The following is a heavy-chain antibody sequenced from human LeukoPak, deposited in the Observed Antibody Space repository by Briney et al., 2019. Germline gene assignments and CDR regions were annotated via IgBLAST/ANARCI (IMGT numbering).Heavy chain of an antibody. Sequence: PSETLSLTCTVSGGSISSAGYYWSWIRQHPGKGLEWIGYIYKSGSTSYNPSLKSRITISVDTSKNQFSLKLSSVTAADTAVYYCATALPSPYGDYFDHWGQGTLVTVSS. D-gene: IGHD4-17*01. V-gene: IGHV4-31*03. CDR1: GGSISSAGYY. CDR3: ATALPSPYGDYFDH. CDR2: IYKSGST. J-gene: IGHJ4*02.